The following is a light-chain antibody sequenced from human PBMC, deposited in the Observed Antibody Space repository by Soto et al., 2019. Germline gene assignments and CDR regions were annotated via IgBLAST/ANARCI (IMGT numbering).Light chain of an antibody. V-gene: IGLV2-23*01. CDR1: SSDVGSYNL. CDR2: EGS. Sequence: QAVVTQPASVSGSPGQSITISCAGTSSDVGSYNLVSWYQQHPGKAPQLMIYEGSKRPSGVSNRFSGSKSGNTASLTISGLQAEDEADYSCCSYAGSSTYVFGTGTKLTVL. CDR3: CSYAGSSTYV. J-gene: IGLJ1*01.